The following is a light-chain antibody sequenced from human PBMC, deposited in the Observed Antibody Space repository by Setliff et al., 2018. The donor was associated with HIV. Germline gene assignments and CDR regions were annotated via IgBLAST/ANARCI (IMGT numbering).Light chain of an antibody. J-gene: IGLJ1*01. CDR1: SSDVGTYYY. CDR2: DVS. V-gene: IGLV2-14*03. CDR3: SSYTSSTPLYV. Sequence: QSVLTQPASVSGSPGQSITISCTGTSSDVGTYYYVSWYQKHPGKAPKLMISDVSNRPSGVSNRFSGSKSGNTASLTISGPQTEDEADYYCSSYTSSTPLYVFGTGTKVTVL.